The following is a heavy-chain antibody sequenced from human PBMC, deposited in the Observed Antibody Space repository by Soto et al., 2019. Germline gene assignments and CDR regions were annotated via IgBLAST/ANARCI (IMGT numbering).Heavy chain of an antibody. CDR1: GGSISSYY. CDR3: ARVHVDTAMVIDYYGMDF. D-gene: IGHD5-18*01. CDR2: IYYSGST. V-gene: IGHV4-59*01. Sequence: SETLSLTCTVSGGSISSYYWSWIRQPPGKGLEWIGYIYYSGSTNYNPSLKSRVTISVDTSKNQFSLKLSSVTAADTAVYYCARVHVDTAMVIDYYGMDFWGQGTTVTVSS. J-gene: IGHJ6*02.